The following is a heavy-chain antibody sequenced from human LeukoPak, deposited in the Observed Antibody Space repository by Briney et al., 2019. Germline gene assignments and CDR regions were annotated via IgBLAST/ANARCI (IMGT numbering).Heavy chain of an antibody. V-gene: IGHV5-51*01. Sequence: GESLKISCQGSGYSFTNYWIAWVRQMPGKGLECMGIIYPGDSDTRYSPSFQGQVTISADKSISTAYLQWSSLKASDTAMYYCARSVKYYYYMDVWGKGTTVTSP. CDR3: ARSVKYYYYMDV. J-gene: IGHJ6*03. CDR1: GYSFTNYW. CDR2: IYPGDSDT.